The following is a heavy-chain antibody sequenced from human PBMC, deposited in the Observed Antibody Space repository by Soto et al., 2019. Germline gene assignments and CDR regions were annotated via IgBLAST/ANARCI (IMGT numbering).Heavy chain of an antibody. CDR1: GGSVSSGSYY. CDR3: ARDRLSGSYYDY. D-gene: IGHD1-26*01. V-gene: IGHV4-61*01. J-gene: IGHJ4*03. Sequence: ETLSLTCTVSGGSVSSGSYYWSWIRQPPGKGLEWIGYIYYSGSTNYNPSLKSRVTISVDTSKNQFSLKLSSVTAADTAVYYCARDRLSGSYYDYWGQGTMVTVSS. CDR2: IYYSGST.